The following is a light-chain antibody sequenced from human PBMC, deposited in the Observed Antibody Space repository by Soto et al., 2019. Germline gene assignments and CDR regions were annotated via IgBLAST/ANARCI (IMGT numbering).Light chain of an antibody. CDR2: DVN. V-gene: IGLV2-14*01. CDR3: SSYTSSSTYV. Sequence: QSALTQPASVSGPPGQSIAISCTGTSSDVGYYNYVSWYQQHPGKAPNVMIYDVNNRPSGVPDRFSGSKSGNTASLTISGLQAEDEADYYCSSYTSSSTYVFGTGTKVTVL. CDR1: SSDVGYYNY. J-gene: IGLJ1*01.